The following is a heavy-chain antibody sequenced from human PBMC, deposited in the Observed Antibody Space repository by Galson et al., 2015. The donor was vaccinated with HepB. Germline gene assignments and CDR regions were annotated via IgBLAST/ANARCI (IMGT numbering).Heavy chain of an antibody. CDR3: AREGADIVVVPAAIGGNWFDP. CDR1: GFTFSSYG. Sequence: SLRLSCAASGFTFSSYGMHWVRQAPGKGLEWVAVIWYDGSNKYYADSVKGRFTISRDNSKNTLYLQMNSLRAEDTAVYYCAREGADIVVVPAAIGGNWFDPWGQGTLVTVSS. CDR2: IWYDGSNK. D-gene: IGHD2-2*02. V-gene: IGHV3-33*01. J-gene: IGHJ5*02.